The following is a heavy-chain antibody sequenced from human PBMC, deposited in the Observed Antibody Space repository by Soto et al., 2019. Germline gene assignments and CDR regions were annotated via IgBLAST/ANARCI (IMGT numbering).Heavy chain of an antibody. CDR1: GFTFSSYA. V-gene: IGHV3-23*01. Sequence: GGSLRLSCAASGFTFSSYAMSWVRQAPGKGLEWVSAISGSGGSTYYADSVKGRFTISRDNSKNTLYLQMNSLRAEDTAVYYCAKGVRWELLRGFWPTDYWGQGTLVTVSS. J-gene: IGHJ4*02. CDR3: AKGVRWELLRGFWPTDY. CDR2: ISGSGGST. D-gene: IGHD1-26*01.